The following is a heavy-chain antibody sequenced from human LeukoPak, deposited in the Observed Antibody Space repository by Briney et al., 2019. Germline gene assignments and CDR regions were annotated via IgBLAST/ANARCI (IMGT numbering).Heavy chain of an antibody. CDR1: GLTFSTNY. CDR2: ISGSGGST. Sequence: GGSPRLSCAASGLTFSTNYMSWVRQAPGKGLEWVSAISGSGGSTYYADSVKGRFTISRDNSKNTLYLQMNSLRAEDTAVYYCARDGYSGSYSAYWGQGTLVTVSS. J-gene: IGHJ4*02. CDR3: ARDGYSGSYSAY. D-gene: IGHD1-26*01. V-gene: IGHV3-23*01.